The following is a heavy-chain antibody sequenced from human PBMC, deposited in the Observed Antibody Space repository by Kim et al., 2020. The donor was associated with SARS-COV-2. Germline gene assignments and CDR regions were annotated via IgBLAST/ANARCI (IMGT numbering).Heavy chain of an antibody. CDR2: IYYSGST. J-gene: IGHJ4*02. Sequence: SETLSLTCTVSGGSISSSSYYWGWIRQPPGKGLEWIGSIYYSGSTYYNPSLKSRVTISVDTSKNQFSLKLSSVTAADTAVYYCARQSGYYGSELDYWGQGTLVTVSS. CDR3: ARQSGYYGSELDY. CDR1: GGSISSSSYY. V-gene: IGHV4-39*01. D-gene: IGHD3-10*01.